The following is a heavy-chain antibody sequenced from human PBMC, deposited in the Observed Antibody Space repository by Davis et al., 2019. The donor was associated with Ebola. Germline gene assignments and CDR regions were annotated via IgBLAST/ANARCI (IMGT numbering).Heavy chain of an antibody. V-gene: IGHV4-34*01. CDR3: ARALGYNSGHTGADY. D-gene: IGHD6-19*01. CDR2: INHSGST. Sequence: SETLSLTCAVYGGSLSGYYWSWIRQPPGKGLEWIGEINHSGSTNYNPSLMSRVTIAVDTSMNQFSLKLRSVTAADTAVYYCARALGYNSGHTGADYWGQGTLVTVSS. J-gene: IGHJ4*02. CDR1: GGSLSGYY.